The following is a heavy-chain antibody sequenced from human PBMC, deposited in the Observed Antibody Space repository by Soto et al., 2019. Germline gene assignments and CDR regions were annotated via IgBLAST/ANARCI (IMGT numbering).Heavy chain of an antibody. CDR2: IIPIFGTA. CDR3: ARDASSSWYPLTFQH. CDR1: GGTFSSYA. J-gene: IGHJ1*01. D-gene: IGHD6-13*01. V-gene: IGHV1-69*13. Sequence: GASVKVSCKASGGTFSSYAIIWVRQAPGQGLEWMGGIIPIFGTANYAQKFQGRVTITADESTSTAYMELSSLRSEDTAVYYCARDASSSWYPLTFQHWGQGTLVTVSS.